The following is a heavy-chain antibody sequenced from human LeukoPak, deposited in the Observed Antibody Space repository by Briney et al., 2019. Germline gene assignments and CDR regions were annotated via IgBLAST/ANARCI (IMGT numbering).Heavy chain of an antibody. D-gene: IGHD3-9*01. CDR2: INAGNGNT. J-gene: IGHJ3*02. CDR3: ARYFDWRHDAFDI. Sequence: ASVKVSCKASGYTFTSYAMHWVRQAPGQRLEWMGWINAGNGNTKYSQKFQGRVTITRDTSASTAYMELSSLRSEDTAVYYCARYFDWRHDAFDIWGQGTMVTVSS. V-gene: IGHV1-3*01. CDR1: GYTFTSYA.